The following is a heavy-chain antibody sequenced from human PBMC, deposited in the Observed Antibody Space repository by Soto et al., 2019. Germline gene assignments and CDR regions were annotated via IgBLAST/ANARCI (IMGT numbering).Heavy chain of an antibody. CDR1: GYTFTSYG. Sequence: ASVKVSCKASGYTFTSYGISWVRQAPGQGLEWMGWISAYNGNTNYAQKLQGRVTMTTDTSTSTAYMELRSLRSDDTAVYYYARDELRYFDWLLMRLRPQREDKEKYYFDYWGQGTLVTVAS. CDR2: ISAYNGNT. V-gene: IGHV1-18*01. J-gene: IGHJ4*02. D-gene: IGHD3-9*01. CDR3: ARDELRYFDWLLMRLRPQREDKEKYYFDY.